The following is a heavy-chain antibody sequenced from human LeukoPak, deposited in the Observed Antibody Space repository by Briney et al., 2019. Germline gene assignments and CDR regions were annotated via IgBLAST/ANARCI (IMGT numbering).Heavy chain of an antibody. J-gene: IGHJ5*02. CDR2: ISAYNGNT. CDR3: ARDLGDIVVVPSAFTLP. D-gene: IGHD2-2*01. CDR1: GYTFTSYG. V-gene: IGHV1-18*01. Sequence: ASVKVSCKAYGYTFTSYGISWVRQAPGQGLEWMGWISAYNGNTNYAQKLQGRVTMTTDSSTSTAYMELRSLRSDDTAVYYCARDLGDIVVVPSAFTLPWGQGTLVTVSS.